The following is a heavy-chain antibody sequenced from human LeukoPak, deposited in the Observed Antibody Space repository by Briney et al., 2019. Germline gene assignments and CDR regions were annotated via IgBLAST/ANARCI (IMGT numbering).Heavy chain of an antibody. CDR3: AKVRTVYYDSSEYFQH. CDR2: ISYDGSNK. J-gene: IGHJ1*01. V-gene: IGHV3-30*18. Sequence: GGSLRLSCAASGFSFSNYAMSWVRQAPGKGLEWVAVISYDGSNKYYADSVKGRFTISRDNSKNTLYLQMNSLRAEDTAVYYCAKVRTVYYDSSEYFQHWGQGTLVTVSS. D-gene: IGHD3-22*01. CDR1: GFSFSNYA.